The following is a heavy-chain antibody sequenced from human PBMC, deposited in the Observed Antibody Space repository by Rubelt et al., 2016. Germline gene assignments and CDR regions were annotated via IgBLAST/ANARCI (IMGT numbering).Heavy chain of an antibody. J-gene: IGHJ3*02. CDR3: AREVYCGGDCCSEDAFDI. CDR2: ISAYNGNT. V-gene: IGHV1-18*01. CDR1: GYTFTSYG. Sequence: QVQLVQSGAEVKKPGASVKVSCKASGYTFTSYGISWVRQAPGQGLERMGWISAYNGNTNYAQKLQGRGTMTTETSTSTAYMELRSLRSDDTAVYYCAREVYCGGDCCSEDAFDIWGQGTMVTVSS. D-gene: IGHD2-21*02.